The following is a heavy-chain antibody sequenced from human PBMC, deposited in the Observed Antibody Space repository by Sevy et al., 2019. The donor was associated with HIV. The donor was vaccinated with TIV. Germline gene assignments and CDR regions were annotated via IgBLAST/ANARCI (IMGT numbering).Heavy chain of an antibody. CDR3: ARGVGYCSSTSCYARNWFDP. CDR1: GGTFSSYA. Sequence: ASVKVFCKASGGTFSSYAISWVRQAPGQGLEWMGGIIPIFGTANYAQKFQGRVTITADKSTSTAYMELSSLRSEDTAVYYCARGVGYCSSTSCYARNWFDPWGQGTLVTVSS. V-gene: IGHV1-69*06. CDR2: IIPIFGTA. J-gene: IGHJ5*02. D-gene: IGHD2-2*01.